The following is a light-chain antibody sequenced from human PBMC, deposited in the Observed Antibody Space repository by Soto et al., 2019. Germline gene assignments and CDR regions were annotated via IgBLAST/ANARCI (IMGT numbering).Light chain of an antibody. CDR2: GAS. CDR3: QQYNNWPPRWT. CDR1: QSVSNN. J-gene: IGKJ1*01. V-gene: IGKV3-15*01. Sequence: EIVLTQSPATLSVSPGERAALSCRASQSVSNNLAWYQQRPGQPPRLLIFGASTRATGIPARFSGSGSGTEFTLTISSLQSEDFAVYYCQQYNNWPPRWTFGQGTKVEIK.